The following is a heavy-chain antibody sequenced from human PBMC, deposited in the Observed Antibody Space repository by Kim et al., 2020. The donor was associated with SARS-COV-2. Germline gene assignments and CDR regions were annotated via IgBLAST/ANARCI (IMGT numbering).Heavy chain of an antibody. D-gene: IGHD1-20*01. V-gene: IGHV3-33*01. CDR2: IWYDGSNK. CDR3: ARDSNNIDGAFDM. Sequence: GGSLRLSCAASKFTFNTYGMHWVRQAPGEGLEWVAVIWYDGSNKYYADSVKGRFTISRDNSRNTLYLQMNSLRADDTAVYYCARDSNNIDGAFDMWGQGTMVPVSS. J-gene: IGHJ3*02. CDR1: KFTFNTYG.